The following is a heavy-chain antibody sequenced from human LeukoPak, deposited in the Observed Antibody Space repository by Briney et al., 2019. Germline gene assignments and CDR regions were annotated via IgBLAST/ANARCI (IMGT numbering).Heavy chain of an antibody. CDR2: ISSNGGST. CDR3: ARPYDSSGSLSFDY. CDR1: GFTFSSYA. Sequence: GGSLRLSCAASGFTFSSYAMSWVRQAPGKGLEYVSAISSNGGSTYYANSVKGRFTISRDNSKNTLYLQMGSLRAEDMAVYYCARPYDSSGSLSFDYWGQGTLVTVSS. V-gene: IGHV3-64*01. D-gene: IGHD3-22*01. J-gene: IGHJ4*02.